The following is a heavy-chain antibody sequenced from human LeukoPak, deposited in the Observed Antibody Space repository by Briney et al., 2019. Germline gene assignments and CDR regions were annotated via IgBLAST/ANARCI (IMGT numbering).Heavy chain of an antibody. Sequence: KPGGSLRLSCAASGFTFSSYSMNWVRQAPGKGLEWVSSISSSSSYIYYADSAKGRFTISRDNAKNSLYLQMNSLRAEDTAVYYCASSPAVAGTGRGQGTLVTVSS. D-gene: IGHD6-19*01. V-gene: IGHV3-21*01. J-gene: IGHJ4*02. CDR3: ASSPAVAGTG. CDR2: ISSSSSYI. CDR1: GFTFSSYS.